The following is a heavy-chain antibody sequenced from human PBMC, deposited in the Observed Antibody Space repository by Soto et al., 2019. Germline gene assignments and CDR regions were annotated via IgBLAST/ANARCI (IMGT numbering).Heavy chain of an antibody. CDR2: IYYSGST. CDR1: GGSISSSSFY. J-gene: IGHJ5*02. Sequence: SETLSLTCAVSGGSISSSSFYWGWIRQPPGKGLEWIGIIYYSGSTYYNPSLKSRVTVSINTSKNQFFLELRSVTAADTAVYYCARHSGPYASSWFDAWGQGTLVTVSS. CDR3: ARHSGPYASSWFDA. D-gene: IGHD2-2*01. V-gene: IGHV4-39*01.